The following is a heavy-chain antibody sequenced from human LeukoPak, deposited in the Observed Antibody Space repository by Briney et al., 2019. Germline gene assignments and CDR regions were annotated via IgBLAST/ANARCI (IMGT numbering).Heavy chain of an antibody. CDR1: GFIFRNYG. CDR3: AKEGTGSHSQWVFDF. J-gene: IGHJ3*01. Sequence: GGSLRLSCAGSGFIFRNYGMHWVRQAPGQGLQWVAVISDGGTHLYYADSVKGRFTISRDNSESTMYLQMNSLKVEDTGVYYCAKEGTGSHSQWVFDFWRQGTMVSVSS. CDR2: ISDGGTHL. D-gene: IGHD3/OR15-3a*01. V-gene: IGHV3-30*18.